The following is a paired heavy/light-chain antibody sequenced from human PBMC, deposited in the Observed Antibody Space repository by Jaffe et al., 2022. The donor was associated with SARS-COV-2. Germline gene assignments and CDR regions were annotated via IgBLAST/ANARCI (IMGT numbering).Light chain of an antibody. J-gene: IGLJ3*02. CDR2: YYSDSDK. Sequence: QPVLTQPPSSSASPGESARLTCTLPSDINVGSYNIYWYQQKPGSPPRYLLYYYSDSDKGQGSGVPSRFSGSKDASANTGILLISGLQSEDEADYYCMIWPSNGWVFGGGTKLTVL. CDR1: SDINVGSYN. CDR3: MIWPSNGWV. V-gene: IGLV5-37*01.
Heavy chain of an antibody. V-gene: IGHV4-4*07. CDR3: ARDSLHGSLVVTVPDAFDI. J-gene: IGHJ3*02. CDR1: GGSISSYY. Sequence: QVQLQESGPGLVKPSETLSLTCTVSGGSISSYYWSWIRQPAGKGLEWIGRIYTSGSTNYNPSLKSRVTMSVDTSKNQFSLKLSSVTAADTAVYYCARDSLHGSLVVTVPDAFDIWGQGTMVTVSS. CDR2: IYTSGST. D-gene: IGHD2-21*02.